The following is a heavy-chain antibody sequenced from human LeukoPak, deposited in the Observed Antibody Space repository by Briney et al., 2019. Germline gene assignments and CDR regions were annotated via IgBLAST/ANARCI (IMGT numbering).Heavy chain of an antibody. D-gene: IGHD3-22*01. V-gene: IGHV3-23*01. CDR1: GFTFSSSA. J-gene: IGHJ3*02. Sequence: PGGSLRLSCAASGFTFSSSAMSWVRQVPGKGLEWVSGISASGGSTSYADSVRGRFTISRDNSKNTLYVQMNSLRDEDTAVYYCAKDLYNYYDSSGYYRGCFDIWGQGTMVTVSS. CDR3: AKDLYNYYDSSGYYRGCFDI. CDR2: ISASGGST.